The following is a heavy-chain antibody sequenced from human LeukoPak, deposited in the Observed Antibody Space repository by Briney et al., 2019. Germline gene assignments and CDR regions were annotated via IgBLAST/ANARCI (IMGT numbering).Heavy chain of an antibody. CDR3: AREPLYYYYMEV. CDR2: IYHSGST. V-gene: IGHV4-30-2*01. CDR1: GGSISSGGYS. J-gene: IGHJ6*03. Sequence: SETLSLTCAVSGGSISSGGYSWSWIPQPPGKGLEWIGYIYHSGSTYYNPPLKSRVTISVDRSKNQFSLKLSSVTAADTAVYCCAREPLYYYYMEVWGKGATGTVSS.